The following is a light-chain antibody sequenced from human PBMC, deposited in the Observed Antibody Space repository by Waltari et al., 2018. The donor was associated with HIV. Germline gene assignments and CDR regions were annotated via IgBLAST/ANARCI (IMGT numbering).Light chain of an antibody. CDR3: QSYDSTLNAAVV. Sequence: QSVLTQPPSVSGSPGQRAPISCTGSSSNIGADHDVPRYQQLPGTAPKLLIAGNKNRPSGVPDRFSASKSGTSASLAITGLQPEDEADYFCQSYDSTLNAAVVFGGGTKLTVL. CDR1: SSNIGADHD. V-gene: IGLV1-40*01. J-gene: IGLJ2*01. CDR2: GNK.